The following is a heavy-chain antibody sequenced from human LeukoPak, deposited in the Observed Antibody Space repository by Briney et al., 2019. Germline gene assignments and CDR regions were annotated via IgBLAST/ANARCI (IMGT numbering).Heavy chain of an antibody. D-gene: IGHD3-22*01. CDR3: ARPRESGYSVRVDC. J-gene: IGHJ4*02. Sequence: SVKVSCKASGGTFSSYAISWVRQAPGQGLEWMGGIIPIFGTANYAQKFQGRVTITTDESTSTAYMELSSLRSEDTAVYYCARPRESGYSVRVDCWGQGTLVTVSS. CDR2: IIPIFGTA. V-gene: IGHV1-69*05. CDR1: GGTFSSYA.